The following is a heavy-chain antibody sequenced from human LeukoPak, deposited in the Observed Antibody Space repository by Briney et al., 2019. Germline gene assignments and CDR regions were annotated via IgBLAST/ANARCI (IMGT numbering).Heavy chain of an antibody. CDR3: ARVRGGSHYCYYYYMDV. J-gene: IGHJ6*03. Sequence: GAPVKVSCKASGYTFTSFDINWVRQATGQGLEWLGWMSPNTGNTGYAQRFQGRVTFTRNTSISTAYLELSSPRSEDTAVYYCARVRGGSHYCYYYYMDVWGKGTTVTVSS. CDR1: GYTFTSFD. D-gene: IGHD3-10*01. V-gene: IGHV1-8*03. CDR2: MSPNTGNT.